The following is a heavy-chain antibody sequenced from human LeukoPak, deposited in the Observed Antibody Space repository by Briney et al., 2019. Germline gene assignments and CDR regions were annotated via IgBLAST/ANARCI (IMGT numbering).Heavy chain of an antibody. D-gene: IGHD5-24*01. V-gene: IGHV4-61*02. CDR2: IYTSGST. J-gene: IGHJ5*02. CDR3: ARSEMATRYWFDP. CDR1: GGSISSGSYY. Sequence: SQTLSLTCTVSGGSISSGSYYWSWIRQPAGKGLEWIGRIYTSGSTNYNPSLKSRVTTSVDTSNNQFSLKLSSVTAADTAVYYCARSEMATRYWFDPWGQGTLVTVSS.